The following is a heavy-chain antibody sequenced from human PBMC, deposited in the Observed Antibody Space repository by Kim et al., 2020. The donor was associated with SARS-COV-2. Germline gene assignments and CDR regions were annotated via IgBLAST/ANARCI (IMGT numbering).Heavy chain of an antibody. CDR2: ISSSSSYT. V-gene: IGHV3-11*05. D-gene: IGHD6-19*01. J-gene: IGHJ3*02. CDR1: GFTFSDYY. Sequence: GGSLRLSCAAFGFTFSDYYMSWIRQAPGKGLEWVSYISSSSSYTNYADSVKGRFTISRDNAKNSLYLQMNSLRAEDTAVYYCARGVFEWLGEGAFDIWGQGTMVTVSS. CDR3: ARGVFEWLGEGAFDI.